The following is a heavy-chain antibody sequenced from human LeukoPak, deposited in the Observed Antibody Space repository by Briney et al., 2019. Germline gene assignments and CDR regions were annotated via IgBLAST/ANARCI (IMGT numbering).Heavy chain of an antibody. D-gene: IGHD2-15*01. CDR2: ISYHGRDT. CDR1: GFTLSSYG. Sequence: PGGSLRLSCAASGFTLSSYGMHWVRQAPGKGLEWVAVISYHGRDTYYADSVKGRFTISRDNSKNTLYLQLNSLGVEDTAVYYCAAQPCSVGRCYLDYWGQGTLVTVSS. J-gene: IGHJ4*02. V-gene: IGHV3-30*19. CDR3: AAQPCSVGRCYLDY.